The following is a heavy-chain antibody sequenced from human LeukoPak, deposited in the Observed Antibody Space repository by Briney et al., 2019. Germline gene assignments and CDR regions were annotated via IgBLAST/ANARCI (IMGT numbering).Heavy chain of an antibody. CDR2: IGTTSGAI. CDR3: ARFRTWGDKAFDY. CDR1: GFTFNAFG. J-gene: IGHJ4*02. Sequence: GGSLRLSCAASGFTFNAFGMNWVRQAPGKGLKWVSDIGTTSGAIYYENSVKARFTISRDSAKNSLYLQMNSLKAEDTAVYYCARFRTWGDKAFDYWGKGTLSPSPQ. V-gene: IGHV3-48*01. D-gene: IGHD2-21*02.